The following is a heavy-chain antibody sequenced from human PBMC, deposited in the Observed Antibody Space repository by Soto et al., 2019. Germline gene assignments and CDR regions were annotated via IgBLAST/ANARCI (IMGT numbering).Heavy chain of an antibody. J-gene: IGHJ3*01. CDR3: ARDLYYSSGRYFDHDAFDL. Sequence: QVQLVQSGADVKKPGASVKVSCKASGYNFTSYGISWVRQAPGQGLEWMGWISPHNDRTKYARRFQDRVTMTTETPTITVYMALGSLRSDDTAVYYCARDLYYSSGRYFDHDAFDLWGQGTVVTVSS. V-gene: IGHV1-18*01. CDR1: GYNFTSYG. CDR2: ISPHNDRT. D-gene: IGHD6-19*01.